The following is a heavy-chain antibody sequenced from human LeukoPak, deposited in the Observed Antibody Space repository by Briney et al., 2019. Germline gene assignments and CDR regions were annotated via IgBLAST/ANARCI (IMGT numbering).Heavy chain of an antibody. V-gene: IGHV3-9*01. CDR2: ITWSSGGI. D-gene: IGHD6-13*01. CDR1: GFTFDDYA. CDR3: AKDIGPGYSSSWYWDS. J-gene: IGHJ4*02. Sequence: GRALRLSCAASGFTFDDYAMHWVRQAPGKGVAWVSGITWSSGGIGYSDSVKGRFTISRDNAKNSLYLQMDSLRPEDTALYYCAKDIGPGYSSSWYWDSWGQGTLVTVSS.